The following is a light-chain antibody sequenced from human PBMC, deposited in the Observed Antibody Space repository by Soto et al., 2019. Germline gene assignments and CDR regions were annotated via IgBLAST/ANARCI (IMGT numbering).Light chain of an antibody. CDR2: GAA. Sequence: ELVLTQSPGTLSVSPGERATLSCRASQSISSHYLAWYQQKPGQAPSLLIYGAASRATGIPDRFSGSGSGTDFTLTISRLEPEDSAIYYCQQYGSWTFGQGNKVEIK. CDR1: QSISSHY. CDR3: QQYGSWT. J-gene: IGKJ1*01. V-gene: IGKV3-20*01.